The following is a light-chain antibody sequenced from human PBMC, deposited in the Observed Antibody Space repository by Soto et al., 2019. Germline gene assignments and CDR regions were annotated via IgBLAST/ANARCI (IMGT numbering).Light chain of an antibody. J-gene: IGKJ4*01. CDR3: QQYGSSPPRLT. CDR2: GAS. Sequence: EIVLTQSPGTLSLSPGERGTLSCRASQSVSSNYLAWYQQKPGQAPRLLIYGASSRATGIPDRFSGSGSGTDFTLTISRLEPEDFAVYYCQQYGSSPPRLTFGGGTKVEIK. CDR1: QSVSSNY. V-gene: IGKV3-20*01.